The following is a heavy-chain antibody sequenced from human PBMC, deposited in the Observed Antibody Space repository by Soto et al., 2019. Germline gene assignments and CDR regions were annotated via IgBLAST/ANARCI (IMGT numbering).Heavy chain of an antibody. Sequence: ASVKVSCKASGYTFTSYAMHWVRQAPGQRLEWMGWINAGNGNTNSAQKLQGRVTMTTDTSTSTAYMELRSLRSDDTAVYYCAIGTGLFQPFDYWGQGTLVTVSS. CDR1: GYTFTSYA. V-gene: IGHV1-3*01. D-gene: IGHD3-16*01. CDR2: INAGNGNT. J-gene: IGHJ4*02. CDR3: AIGTGLFQPFDY.